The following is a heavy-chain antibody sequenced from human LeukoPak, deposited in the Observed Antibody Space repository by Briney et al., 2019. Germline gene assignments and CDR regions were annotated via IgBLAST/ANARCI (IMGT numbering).Heavy chain of an antibody. CDR1: GFTFDDYG. Sequence: GGSLRLSCAASGFTFDDYGMSWVRQAPGKGLEWVSGINWNGGITGYADSVKGRFTISRDNAKNSLYLQMNSLRAEDTALYYCARRYYDFWSGYFQEGAFDIWGQGTMVTVSS. D-gene: IGHD3-3*01. V-gene: IGHV3-20*04. CDR2: INWNGGIT. CDR3: ARRYYDFWSGYFQEGAFDI. J-gene: IGHJ3*02.